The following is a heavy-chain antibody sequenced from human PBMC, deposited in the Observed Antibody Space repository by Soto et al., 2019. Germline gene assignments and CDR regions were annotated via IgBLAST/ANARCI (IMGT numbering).Heavy chain of an antibody. CDR2: IYSGGST. J-gene: IGHJ4*02. D-gene: IGHD2-2*01. CDR1: GFTVSSNY. CDR3: AALCSSTSCYEV. Sequence: GGSLRLSCAASGFTVSSNYMSWVRQAPGKGLEWVSVIYSGGSTYYADSVKGRFTISRDNSKNTLYLQINSLRAEDTAVYYCAALCSSTSCYEVWGQGTLVTVSS. V-gene: IGHV3-53*01.